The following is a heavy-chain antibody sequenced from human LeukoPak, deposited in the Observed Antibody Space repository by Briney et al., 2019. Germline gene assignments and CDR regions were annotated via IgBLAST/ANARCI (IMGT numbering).Heavy chain of an antibody. D-gene: IGHD6-19*01. CDR2: ISWDGGST. V-gene: IGHV3-43D*03. J-gene: IGHJ4*02. CDR3: AKDIGGSGWYYYFDY. CDR1: GFTFDDYA. Sequence: PGGSLRLPCAASGFTFDDYAMHWVRQAPGKGLEWVSLISWDGGSTYYADSVKGRFTISRDNSKNSLYLQMNSLRAEDTALYYCAKDIGGSGWYYYFDYWGQGTLVTASS.